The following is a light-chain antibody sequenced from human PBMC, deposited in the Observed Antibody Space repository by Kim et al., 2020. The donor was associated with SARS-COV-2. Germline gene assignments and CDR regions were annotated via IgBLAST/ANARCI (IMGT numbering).Light chain of an antibody. V-gene: IGLV3-19*01. CDR1: SLRNYY. Sequence: ALGQTVRITCQGDSLRNYYATWYQQKPGQAPIVVIYGKNNRPSGIPDRFSGSSSGNTASLTITGAQAEDEADYYCNSRDSSGNHYVFGTGTKVTVL. CDR2: GKN. J-gene: IGLJ1*01. CDR3: NSRDSSGNHYV.